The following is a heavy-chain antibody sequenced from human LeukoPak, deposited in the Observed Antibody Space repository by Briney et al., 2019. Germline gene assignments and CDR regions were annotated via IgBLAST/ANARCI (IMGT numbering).Heavy chain of an antibody. CDR1: GGSFSGYY. D-gene: IGHD3-16*01. CDR2: INHSGST. V-gene: IGHV4-34*01. CDR3: ARGGRGRGLANFDY. J-gene: IGHJ4*02. Sequence: PSETLSLTCAVYGGSFSGYYWSWIRQPPGKGLEWIGEINHSGSTNYNPSLKSRVTISVDTSKNQFSLKLSSVTAADTAVYYCARGGRGRGLANFDYWGQGTLVTVSS.